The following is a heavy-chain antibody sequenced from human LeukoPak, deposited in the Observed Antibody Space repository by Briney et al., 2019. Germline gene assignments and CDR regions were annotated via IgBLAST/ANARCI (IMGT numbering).Heavy chain of an antibody. V-gene: IGHV3-7*01. D-gene: IGHD1-26*01. CDR1: GFYFSRFW. J-gene: IGHJ4*02. Sequence: PGGSLRVSCEASGFYFSRFWMSWVRRAPGKGLEWVANIDPDGSEKYYVDSVKGRFTISRDNAKKSLYLQMNSLSPEDTAVYYCAKSGSHFDFDFWGQGTLVTVSS. CDR3: AKSGSHFDFDF. CDR2: IDPDGSEK.